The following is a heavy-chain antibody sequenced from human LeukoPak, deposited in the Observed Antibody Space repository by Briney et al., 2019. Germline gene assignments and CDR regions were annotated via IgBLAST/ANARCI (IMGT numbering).Heavy chain of an antibody. Sequence: GGSLRLSCAASGFTFSRHAMHWVRQAPGKGLEGVVLISYDGSYKYYADSVKGRFTISRDNSKNILYLQLNNLRAEDTAMYYCAKEAAAPSYYYYGLDVWGQGTTVTVSS. CDR2: ISYDGSYK. CDR1: GFTFSRHA. V-gene: IGHV3-30*04. J-gene: IGHJ6*02. D-gene: IGHD6-13*01. CDR3: AKEAAAPSYYYYGLDV.